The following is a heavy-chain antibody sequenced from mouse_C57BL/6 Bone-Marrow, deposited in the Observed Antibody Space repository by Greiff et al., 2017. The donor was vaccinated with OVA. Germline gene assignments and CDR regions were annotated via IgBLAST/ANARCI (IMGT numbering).Heavy chain of an antibody. CDR3: ARDYGRLFDY. V-gene: IGHV1-50*01. D-gene: IGHD1-1*01. J-gene: IGHJ2*01. CDR1: GYTFTSYW. Sequence: QVQLQQPGAELVKPGASVKLSCKASGYTFTSYWMQWVKQRPGQGLEWIGEIDPSDSSTNYNQKFKGKATLTVDTSSSTAYMKLSSLASEDSAVYYCARDYGRLFDYWGQGTTLTVSS. CDR2: IDPSDSST.